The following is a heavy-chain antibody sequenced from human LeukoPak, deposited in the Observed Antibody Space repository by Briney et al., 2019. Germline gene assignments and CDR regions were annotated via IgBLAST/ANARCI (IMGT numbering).Heavy chain of an antibody. V-gene: IGHV3-11*06. Sequence: PGGSLRLSCAASGFTLSDYYMSWIRQAPGKGLEWVSYISSSSSYTNYADSVKGRFTISRDNAKNSLYLQMNSLRAEDTAVYYCARRHCSGGSCYFDYWGQGTPVTVSS. CDR3: ARRHCSGGSCYFDY. CDR2: ISSSSSYT. J-gene: IGHJ4*02. D-gene: IGHD2-15*01. CDR1: GFTLSDYY.